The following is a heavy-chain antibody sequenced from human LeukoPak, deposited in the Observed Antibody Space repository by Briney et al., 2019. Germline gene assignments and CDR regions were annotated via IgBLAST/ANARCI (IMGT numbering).Heavy chain of an antibody. CDR2: ISGSGGST. J-gene: IGHJ5*02. CDR3: AKDHNYDSSGLNWFDP. D-gene: IGHD3-22*01. Sequence: GGSLRLSCAASGFTFSSYAMSWVRQAPGKGLEWVSAISGSGGSTYYADSVKGRFTISRDNSKNTLYLQMNSLRAEDTPVYYCAKDHNYDSSGLNWFDPWGQGTLVTVSS. V-gene: IGHV3-23*01. CDR1: GFTFSSYA.